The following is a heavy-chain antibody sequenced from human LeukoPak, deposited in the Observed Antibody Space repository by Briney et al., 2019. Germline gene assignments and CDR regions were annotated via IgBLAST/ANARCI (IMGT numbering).Heavy chain of an antibody. Sequence: PGGSLRLSCAASGFTFSSYAMSWVRQAPGKGLEWVSAISGSGGGTNYADSVKGRFTISRDNSKNTLYLQMNSLRAEDTAVYYCAKVGVGATDYWGQGTLVTVSS. CDR1: GFTFSSYA. D-gene: IGHD1-26*01. CDR2: ISGSGGGT. J-gene: IGHJ4*02. V-gene: IGHV3-23*01. CDR3: AKVGVGATDY.